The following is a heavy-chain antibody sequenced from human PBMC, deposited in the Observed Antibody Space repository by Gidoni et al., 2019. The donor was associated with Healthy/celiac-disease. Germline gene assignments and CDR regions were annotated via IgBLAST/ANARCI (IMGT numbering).Heavy chain of an antibody. J-gene: IGHJ4*02. D-gene: IGHD3-3*01. CDR2: ISYDGSNK. CDR1: GFTCSSYA. CDR3: ARAYDFWSGADY. Sequence: QVQLVESGGGVVQPGRSLRLSCAASGFTCSSYAMHWVRQAPGKGLEWVAVISYDGSNKYYADSVKGRFTISRDNSKNTLYLQMNSLRAEDTAVYYCARAYDFWSGADYWGQGTLVTVSS. V-gene: IGHV3-30-3*01.